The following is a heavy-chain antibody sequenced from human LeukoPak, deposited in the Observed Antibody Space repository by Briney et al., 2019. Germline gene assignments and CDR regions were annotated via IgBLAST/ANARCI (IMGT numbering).Heavy chain of an antibody. V-gene: IGHV1-46*01. CDR1: GYTFTSYY. CDR3: ARVGYYYDSSGYFPFDY. Sequence: GASVKVSCKASGYTFTSYYMHWVRQAPGQGLEWMGIINPSGGSTSYAQKFQGRVTMTRDTSTGTVYMELSSLRSEDTAVYYCARVGYYYDSSGYFPFDYWGQGTLVTVSS. J-gene: IGHJ4*02. D-gene: IGHD3-22*01. CDR2: INPSGGST.